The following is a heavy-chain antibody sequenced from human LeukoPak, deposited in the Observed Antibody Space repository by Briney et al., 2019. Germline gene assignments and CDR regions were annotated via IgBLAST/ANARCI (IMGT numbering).Heavy chain of an antibody. Sequence: GGSLRLSCAASGLNFRKSWMTWVRQAPGRGLEWGASIRDDGSENFYVDSVKGRFTISRDNAKNSLYLQMNSLRAEDTAVYYCTNWGDAWGLDFWGQGILVSVSS. CDR2: IRDDGSEN. CDR1: GLNFRKSW. D-gene: IGHD7-27*01. J-gene: IGHJ4*02. V-gene: IGHV3-7*01. CDR3: TNWGDAWGLDF.